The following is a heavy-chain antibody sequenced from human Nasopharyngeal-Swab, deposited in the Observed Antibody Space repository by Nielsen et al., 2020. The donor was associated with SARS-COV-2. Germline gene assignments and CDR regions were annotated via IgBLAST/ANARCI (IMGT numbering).Heavy chain of an antibody. Sequence: GGSLRLSGSASGFTFSNFAMHWVRQAPGKGLEYVSSIRSNGGSTYYADSVKGRFTMTRDNPKNTLYLQMSSLRGDDTAVYFCVKGPIAAPRYYMDVWGKGTTVTVS. CDR1: GFTFSNFA. V-gene: IGHV3-64D*09. D-gene: IGHD6-6*01. J-gene: IGHJ6*03. CDR3: VKGPIAAPRYYMDV. CDR2: IRSNGGST.